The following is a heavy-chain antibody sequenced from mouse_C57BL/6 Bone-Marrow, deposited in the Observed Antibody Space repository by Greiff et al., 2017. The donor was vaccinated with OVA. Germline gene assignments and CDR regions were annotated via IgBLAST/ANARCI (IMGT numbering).Heavy chain of an antibody. V-gene: IGHV2-2*01. J-gene: IGHJ1*03. Sequence: VQLQESGPGLVQPSQSLSITCTVSGFSLTSYGVHWVRQSPGKGLEWLGVIWSGGSTDYTAAFISRQSISKYNSKSQVFFKMNSLQADDTSIYYCASYYYGSSYFWYFDVWGTGTTVTVSS. CDR1: GFSLTSYG. CDR2: IWSGGST. CDR3: ASYYYGSSYFWYFDV. D-gene: IGHD1-1*01.